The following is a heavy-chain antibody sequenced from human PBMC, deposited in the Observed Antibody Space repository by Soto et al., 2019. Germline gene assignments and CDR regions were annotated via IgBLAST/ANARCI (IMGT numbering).Heavy chain of an antibody. J-gene: IGHJ4*02. V-gene: IGHV1-18*01. Sequence: QVHLVQSGLEVKKPGASVKVSCKTSGYTFSNYGIAWVRQAPGQGLEWMGWINGYNANTNYAQKFQGRVTMTIDTSATTAYLELRSLGSDDTAVFYCARGARPVHFDHWGQGTVVTVS. CDR2: INGYNANT. CDR3: ARGARPVHFDH. CDR1: GYTFSNYG.